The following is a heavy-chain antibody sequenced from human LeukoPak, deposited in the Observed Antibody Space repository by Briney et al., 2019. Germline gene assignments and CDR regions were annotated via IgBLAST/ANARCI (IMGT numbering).Heavy chain of an antibody. Sequence: SETLSLTCTVSGGSISSYYWSWIRQPPGKGLEWIGYIHYRGTTNYSPSLKSRITMSVDTSKNQFSLKLSSVTAADTAVYYCAREGGIAVAGLFDYWGQGTLVTVSS. CDR1: GGSISSYY. CDR3: AREGGIAVAGLFDY. J-gene: IGHJ4*02. D-gene: IGHD6-19*01. V-gene: IGHV4-59*01. CDR2: IHYRGTT.